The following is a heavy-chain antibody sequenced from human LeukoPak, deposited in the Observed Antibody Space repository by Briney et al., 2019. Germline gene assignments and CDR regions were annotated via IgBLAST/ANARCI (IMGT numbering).Heavy chain of an antibody. J-gene: IGHJ3*02. CDR2: IYYSGST. CDR3: ARETYYYDSSGHDAFDI. CDR1: GGSISSYY. Sequence: SETLSLTCTVSGGSISSYYWSWIRQPPGKGLEWIGYIYYSGSTNYNPSPKSRVTISVDTSKNQFSLKLSSVTAADTAVYYCARETYYYDSSGHDAFDIWGQGTMVTVSS. V-gene: IGHV4-59*01. D-gene: IGHD3-22*01.